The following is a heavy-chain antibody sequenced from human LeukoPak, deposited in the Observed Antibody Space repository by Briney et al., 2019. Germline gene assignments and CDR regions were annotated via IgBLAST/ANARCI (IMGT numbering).Heavy chain of an antibody. CDR3: ARGLQWLVKYYFDY. V-gene: IGHV4-34*01. Sequence: SETLSLTCAVYGGSFSGYYWSWIRQPPGKGLEWIGEINHSGSTNYNPSLKSRVTISVDTSKNHFSLKLSSVTAADTAVYYCARGLQWLVKYYFDYWGQGTLVTVSS. J-gene: IGHJ4*02. D-gene: IGHD6-19*01. CDR1: GGSFSGYY. CDR2: INHSGST.